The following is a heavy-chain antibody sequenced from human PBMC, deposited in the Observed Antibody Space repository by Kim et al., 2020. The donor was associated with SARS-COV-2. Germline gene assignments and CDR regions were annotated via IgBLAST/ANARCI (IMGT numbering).Heavy chain of an antibody. CDR1: GGTFSSYA. CDR3: AREGLTSWVAASDLYAFDI. D-gene: IGHD2-15*01. Sequence: SVKVSCKASGGTFSSYAISWVRQAPGQGLEWMGGIIPIFGTANYAQKFQGRVTITADESTSTAYMELSSLRSEDTAVYYCAREGLTSWVAASDLYAFDIWGQGTMVTVSS. J-gene: IGHJ3*02. V-gene: IGHV1-69*13. CDR2: IIPIFGTA.